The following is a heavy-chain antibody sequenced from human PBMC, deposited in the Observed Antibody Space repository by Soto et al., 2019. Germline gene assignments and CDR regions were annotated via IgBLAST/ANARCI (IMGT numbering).Heavy chain of an antibody. CDR3: ARDRLVAATSAPPYCYYGMDV. D-gene: IGHD2-15*01. V-gene: IGHV3-21*01. CDR2: ISSSSRYI. Sequence: GGSLRLSCATSGFTFSSYSMNWVRQAPGMGLEWVSSISSSSRYIYYADSVRGRFTISRDNAKNSLYLQINSLRAEDTAVYYCARDRLVAATSAPPYCYYGMDVWGQGTTVTVSS. J-gene: IGHJ6*02. CDR1: GFTFSSYS.